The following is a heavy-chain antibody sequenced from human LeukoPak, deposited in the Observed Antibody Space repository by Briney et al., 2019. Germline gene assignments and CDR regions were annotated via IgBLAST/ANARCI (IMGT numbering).Heavy chain of an antibody. Sequence: GGSLRLSCAASGFTFSSYAMHWVGPAPGKGLECVAVLSSVGSNKDYADYVKGLFSISRDNSKNTLYMQMNRMRAEDTAVYYWERGRVGVTMIVVVMDYWGQGTLVTVSS. CDR2: LSSVGSNK. CDR3: ERGRVGVTMIVVVMDY. CDR1: GFTFSSYA. D-gene: IGHD3-22*01. V-gene: IGHV3-30*04. J-gene: IGHJ4*02.